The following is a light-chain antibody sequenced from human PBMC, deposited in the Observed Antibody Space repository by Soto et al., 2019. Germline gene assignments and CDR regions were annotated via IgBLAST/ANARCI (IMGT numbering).Light chain of an antibody. CDR1: QSISSY. J-gene: IGKJ4*01. Sequence: DIQMTQSPSSLSASVGDRVTITCRASQSISSYVNWYQQKPGKAPKLLIHAASRLQSGVPSRFSGSGSGTDFTLTISSLQPEDFATYYCQQSYSTPVTFGGGTKVDIK. CDR2: AAS. CDR3: QQSYSTPVT. V-gene: IGKV1-39*01.